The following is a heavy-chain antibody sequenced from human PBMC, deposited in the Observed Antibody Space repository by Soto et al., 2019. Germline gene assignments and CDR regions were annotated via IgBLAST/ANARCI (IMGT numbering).Heavy chain of an antibody. D-gene: IGHD2-21*02. CDR3: AKSSGGACCSYYMDV. J-gene: IGHJ6*03. CDR2: FNWNSGNI. V-gene: IGHV3-9*01. Sequence: EVQLVESGGGLVQPGRSLRLSCAASGFTFDDYAMHWVRQAPGKGLEWVSGFNWNSGNIGYADSVKGRFTISRDNAKNSLYLQMNSLRAEDTALYYCAKSSGGACCSYYMDVWGKGTTVTVSS. CDR1: GFTFDDYA.